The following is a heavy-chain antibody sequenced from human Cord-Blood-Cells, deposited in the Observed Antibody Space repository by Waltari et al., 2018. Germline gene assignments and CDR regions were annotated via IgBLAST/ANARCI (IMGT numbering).Heavy chain of an antibody. D-gene: IGHD3-10*01. CDR2: INPNSGGT. CDR1: GYTFTAYS. J-gene: IGHJ5*02. V-gene: IGHV1-2*02. Sequence: QVQLVQSGAEVKKPGASVTVSCKASGYTFTAYSMHWVRQAPGQGLEWMGWINPNSGGTNYAQKFQGRVTMTRDTSISTAYMELSRLRSDDTAVYYCARSVTMVRGVTLNNWFDPWGQGTLVTVSS. CDR3: ARSVTMVRGVTLNNWFDP.